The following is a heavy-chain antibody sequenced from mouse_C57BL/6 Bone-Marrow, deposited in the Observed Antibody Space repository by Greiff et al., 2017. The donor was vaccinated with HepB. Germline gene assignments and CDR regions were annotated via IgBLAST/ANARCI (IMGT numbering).Heavy chain of an antibody. CDR2: IDPSDSYT. CDR3: ARKEVFYAMDY. Sequence: VQLQQPGAELVMPGASVKLSCKASGYTFTSYWMHWVKQRPGQGLEWIGEIDPSDSYTNYNQKFKGKSTLTVDKSSSTAYMQLSSLTSEDSAVYYCARKEVFYAMDYWGQGTSVTVSS. CDR1: GYTFTSYW. J-gene: IGHJ4*01. V-gene: IGHV1-69*01.